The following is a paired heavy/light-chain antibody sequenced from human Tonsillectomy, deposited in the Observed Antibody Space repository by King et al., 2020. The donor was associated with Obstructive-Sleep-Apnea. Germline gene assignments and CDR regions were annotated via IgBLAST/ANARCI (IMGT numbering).Heavy chain of an antibody. CDR1: GFTFSSYW. V-gene: IGHV3-7*01. J-gene: IGHJ6*02. CDR3: ARARLEWELLNDYGMDV. CDR2: IKQDGREK. D-gene: IGHD1-26*01. Sequence: EVQLVESGGGLVQPGGSLRLSCAASGFTFSSYWMSWVRQAPGKGLEWVANIKQDGREKYYVDSVKGRFTISRDNAKNSLYVQMNRLRAEDTAVYYCARARLEWELLNDYGMDVWGQGTTVTVSS.
Light chain of an antibody. CDR2: QDS. V-gene: IGLV3-1*01. CDR3: QAWDSSTAVV. CDR1: KLGDKY. J-gene: IGLJ2*01. Sequence: SYELTQPPSVSVSPGQTASITCSGDKLGDKYACWYQQKPGQSPVLVIYQDSRRPSGIPERFSGSNSGNTATLTISGTQAMDEADYYCQAWDSSTAVVFGGGTNLTVL.